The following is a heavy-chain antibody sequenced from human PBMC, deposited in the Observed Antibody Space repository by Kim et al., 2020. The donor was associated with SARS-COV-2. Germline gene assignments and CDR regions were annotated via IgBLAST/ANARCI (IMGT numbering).Heavy chain of an antibody. J-gene: IGHJ4*02. CDR3: AKEKSRIWDY. D-gene: IGHD3-3*02. CDR2: GST. Sequence: GSTCDADSVDGRFTISRENIENSLYMQMNSLTIEDSALYYCAKEKSRIWDYWGQGTLVTVSS. V-gene: IGHV3-43*01.